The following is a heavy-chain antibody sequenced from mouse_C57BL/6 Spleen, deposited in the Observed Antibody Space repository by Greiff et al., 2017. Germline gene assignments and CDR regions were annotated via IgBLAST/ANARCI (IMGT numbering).Heavy chain of an antibody. D-gene: IGHD1-1*01. CDR1: GYTFTGSW. J-gene: IGHJ4*01. Sequence: QVQLQQPGAELVKPGASVKMSCKASGYTFTGSWITWVKQRPGQGLGWLGDIYPGSGSTNYNEKFKSKSTLTVDTSSSTAYIQLSSLTTEDSAVYYCARRTDYYGYYAMDYWGQGTSVTVSS. CDR2: IYPGSGST. CDR3: ARRTDYYGYYAMDY. V-gene: IGHV1-55*01.